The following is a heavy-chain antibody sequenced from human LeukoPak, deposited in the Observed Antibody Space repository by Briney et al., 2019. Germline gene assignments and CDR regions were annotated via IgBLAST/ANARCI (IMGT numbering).Heavy chain of an antibody. V-gene: IGHV4-61*05. CDR3: ARGEGLYSYGLVTFDY. D-gene: IGHD5-18*01. CDR2: IYYSGST. CDR1: GGSISSSSYY. Sequence: SETLSLTCTVSGGSISSSSYYWGWIRQPPGKGLEWIGYIYYSGSTNYNPSLKSRVTISVDTSKNQFSLKLSSVTAADTAVYYCARGEGLYSYGLVTFDYWGQGTLVTVSS. J-gene: IGHJ4*02.